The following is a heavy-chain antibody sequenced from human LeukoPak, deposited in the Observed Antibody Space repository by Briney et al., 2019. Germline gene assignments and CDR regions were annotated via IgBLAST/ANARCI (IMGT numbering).Heavy chain of an antibody. CDR2: IHHNGDIT. D-gene: IGHD1-26*01. J-gene: IGHJ4*02. CDR1: GFTLFWHV. V-gene: IGHV3-64D*06. Sequence: GGSLRLSCSASGFTLFWHVMHWVRQAPGKPLEYVSFIHHNGDITSYADSVRGRFTVSRDNSKNTLFLDLTSLRTDDTAVYYCARDMSGTYSFDYWGQGTLVTVSS. CDR3: ARDMSGTYSFDY.